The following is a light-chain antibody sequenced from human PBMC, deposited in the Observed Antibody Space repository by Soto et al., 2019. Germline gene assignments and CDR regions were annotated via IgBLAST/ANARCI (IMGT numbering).Light chain of an antibody. CDR1: QSVSSN. Sequence: EIVMTQSPATLSVSPGERATLSCRASQSVSSNLAWYQQKPGQAPRLLMYGASTRATGIPARFSGSGSGTESTLTISSLQSEDFAVYYCHQYNNWPLTFGQGTKVEIK. V-gene: IGKV3-15*01. J-gene: IGKJ1*01. CDR3: HQYNNWPLT. CDR2: GAS.